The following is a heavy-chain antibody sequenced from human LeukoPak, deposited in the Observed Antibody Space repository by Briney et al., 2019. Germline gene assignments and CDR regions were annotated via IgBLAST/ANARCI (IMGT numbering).Heavy chain of an antibody. CDR2: INPNSGGT. Sequence: PGGSLRLSCAASGFTFSGSAMHWVRQAPGQGLEWMGWINPNSGGTNYAQKFQGRVTMTRDTSISTAYMELSRLRSDDTAVYYCARCSVAGKNWFDPWGQGTLVTVSS. J-gene: IGHJ5*02. CDR1: GFTFSGSA. CDR3: ARCSVAGKNWFDP. D-gene: IGHD6-19*01. V-gene: IGHV1-2*02.